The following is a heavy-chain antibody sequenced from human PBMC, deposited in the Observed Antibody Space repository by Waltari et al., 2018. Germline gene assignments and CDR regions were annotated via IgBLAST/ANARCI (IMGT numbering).Heavy chain of an antibody. J-gene: IGHJ4*02. CDR1: GFSLSTSGVG. Sequence: QITLKESGPTLVKPTQTLTLTCTFSGFSLSTSGVGVGWIRQPPGKALEGLAMIYWDDDKRYSPTLKSRLTITKDTSKNQVVLTMTNMDPVDTATYYCAHIEITMFGVAAPWGYFDYWGQGTLVTVSS. D-gene: IGHD3-3*01. CDR2: IYWDDDK. CDR3: AHIEITMFGVAAPWGYFDY. V-gene: IGHV2-5*02.